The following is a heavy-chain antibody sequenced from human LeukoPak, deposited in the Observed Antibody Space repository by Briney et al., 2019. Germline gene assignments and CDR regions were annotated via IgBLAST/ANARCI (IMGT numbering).Heavy chain of an antibody. CDR1: GFTFSDYY. D-gene: IGHD3-22*01. Sequence: GGSLRLSCAASGFTFSDYYMSWIRQAPGKGLEWVSYISSSGSTIYYADSVKGRFTISRDNAKNSLYLQMNSLRAEDTAVYYCAREGAYYYDSSGYYPLEYFDYWGQGTLVTVSS. CDR2: ISSSGSTI. J-gene: IGHJ4*02. CDR3: AREGAYYYDSSGYYPLEYFDY. V-gene: IGHV3-11*04.